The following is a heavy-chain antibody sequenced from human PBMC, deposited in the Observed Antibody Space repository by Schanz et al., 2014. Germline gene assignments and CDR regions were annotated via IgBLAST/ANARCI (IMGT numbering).Heavy chain of an antibody. Sequence: VQLVESGGGVVQPGRSLRLSCSASGFSFSSYSMNWVRQAPGKGLEWLSYIDGKSTTVYYADSVKGRFTVSRDNARNSLYLHMNTLGAEDTAVYSCARGIGGYGANNYFDYWGQGTLVTVSS. CDR2: IDGKSTTV. V-gene: IGHV3-48*01. CDR1: GFSFSSYS. J-gene: IGHJ4*02. D-gene: IGHD5-12*01. CDR3: ARGIGGYGANNYFDY.